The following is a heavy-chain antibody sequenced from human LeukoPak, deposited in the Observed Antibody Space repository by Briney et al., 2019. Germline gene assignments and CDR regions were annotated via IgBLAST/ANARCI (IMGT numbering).Heavy chain of an antibody. J-gene: IGHJ5*01. CDR3: TRAYIGYCGGDCYSGDS. CDR1: GFTFSSYA. V-gene: IGHV3-49*04. Sequence: GSLRLSCAASGFTFSSYAMSWVRQAPGKGLEWVGFIRGKAYGGSTEYAASVKGRFTFSRDDSKSIAYLQMNSPKTEDTAVYYCTRAYIGYCGGDCYSGDSWGQGTLVTVSS. CDR2: IRGKAYGGST. D-gene: IGHD2-21*02.